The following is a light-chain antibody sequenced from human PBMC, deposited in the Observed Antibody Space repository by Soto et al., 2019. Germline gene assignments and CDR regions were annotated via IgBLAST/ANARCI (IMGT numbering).Light chain of an antibody. CDR3: QDYNSYSEA. CDR1: QSVSSN. V-gene: IGKV3-15*01. CDR2: GAS. Sequence: EIVMTRSAATLSVSTGERATLSFGASQSVSSNLAWYQQKPGQAPRLLIYGASTRATGIPARFSGSGSGTEFTLTISSLQSDDFAPYYCQDYNSYSEAFGQGSKVDI. J-gene: IGKJ1*01.